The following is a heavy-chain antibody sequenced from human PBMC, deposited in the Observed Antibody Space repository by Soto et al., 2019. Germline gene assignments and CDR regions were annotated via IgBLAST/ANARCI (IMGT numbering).Heavy chain of an antibody. V-gene: IGHV3-21*01. Sequence: EVQLVESGGGLVKPGGSLRLSCAASGFTFSSYSMNWVRQAPGKGLEWVSSISSSSSYIYYADSVKGRFTISRDNAKNSLYLQMNSLRAEDTAVYYCASEHSGYQDAFDIWGQGTMVTVSS. CDR2: ISSSSSYI. D-gene: IGHD5-12*01. CDR1: GFTFSSYS. J-gene: IGHJ3*02. CDR3: ASEHSGYQDAFDI.